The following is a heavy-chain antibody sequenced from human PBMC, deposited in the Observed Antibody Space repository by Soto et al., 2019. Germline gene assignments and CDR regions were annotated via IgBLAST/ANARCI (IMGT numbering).Heavy chain of an antibody. D-gene: IGHD3-22*01. CDR1: GFTFSSYS. CDR2: ISSSSSYI. V-gene: IGHV3-21*01. J-gene: IGHJ4*02. Sequence: EVQLVESGGGLVKPGGSLRLSCAASGFTFSSYSMNWVRQAPGKGLEWVSSISSSSSYIYYADSVKGRFTISRDNAKNSLYLQMNSLRAEDTAVYYCARVPRTTYYYDPAGFLDYWGQGTLVTVSS. CDR3: ARVPRTTYYYDPAGFLDY.